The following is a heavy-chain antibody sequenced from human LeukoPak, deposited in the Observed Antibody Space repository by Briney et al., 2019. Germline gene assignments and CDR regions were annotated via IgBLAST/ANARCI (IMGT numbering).Heavy chain of an antibody. D-gene: IGHD6-13*01. CDR3: ASDRGVAAHDY. J-gene: IGHJ4*02. CDR2: IYSGGST. V-gene: IGHV3-66*01. CDR1: GFTVSSKY. Sequence: GGCLRLFCVASGFTVSSKYMGWVRQAPGGGLGWVLVIYSGGSTYYAASVKGRFTISRDNSKNTLYLQMNSLRDEDTAVYYCASDRGVAAHDYWGQGTLVTVSS.